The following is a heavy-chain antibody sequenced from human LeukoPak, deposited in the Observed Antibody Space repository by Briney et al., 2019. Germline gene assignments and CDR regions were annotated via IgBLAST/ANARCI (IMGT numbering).Heavy chain of an antibody. J-gene: IGHJ4*02. CDR1: GGSISSYY. CDR2: IHTSGST. V-gene: IGHV4-4*07. D-gene: IGHD3-22*01. Sequence: SETLSLTCTVSGGSISSYYWSWIRQPAGKGLEWIGRIHTSGSTNYNPSLQSRVTMSVDTSKIQFSLKLSSVTAADTAVYYCARDRYYYDISDYTRLDYWGQGTLVTVSS. CDR3: ARDRYYYDISDYTRLDY.